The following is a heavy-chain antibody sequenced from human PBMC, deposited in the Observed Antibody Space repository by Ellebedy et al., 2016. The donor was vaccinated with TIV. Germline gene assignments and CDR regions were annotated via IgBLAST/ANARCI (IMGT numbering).Heavy chain of an antibody. D-gene: IGHD2-2*01. CDR2: IKEDGSEA. CDR3: ARAGGRHSTGSGFY. Sequence: PGGSLRLSCAASGFTFSGYWMSWVRQAPGKGLEWVANIKEDGSEAYYVDSVKGRFTISRDNAKNSLYLQMSNLRAEETAVFYCARAGGRHSTGSGFYWGQGTRVTVST. V-gene: IGHV3-7*03. CDR1: GFTFSGYW. J-gene: IGHJ4*02.